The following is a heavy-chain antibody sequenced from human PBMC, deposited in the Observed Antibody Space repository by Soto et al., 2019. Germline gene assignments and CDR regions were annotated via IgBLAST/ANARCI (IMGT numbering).Heavy chain of an antibody. J-gene: IGHJ4*02. V-gene: IGHV4-4*07. D-gene: IGHD2-21*02. CDR1: GGSISGFY. CDR2: IYSSGTT. Sequence: SETLSLTCTVAGGSISGFYWSWVRQPAGKGLEWIGRIYSSGTTKYNPSLRDRVTMSVDTSTDQYSLNLASMTAADTAVYFCARGPFCGDDCYFDVWGQGTQVTVSS. CDR3: ARGPFCGDDCYFDV.